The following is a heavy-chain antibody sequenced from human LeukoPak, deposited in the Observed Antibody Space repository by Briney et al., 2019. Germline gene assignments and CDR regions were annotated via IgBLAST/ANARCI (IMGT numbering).Heavy chain of an antibody. D-gene: IGHD2-15*01. CDR3: ARGPFTHYYYYHMDV. Sequence: PSETLSLTCAVYGGSFSGYYWSWLRQPPGKGLEWIGEINHSGSTNYNPSLKSRVTISVDTSNKQFSLKLSSVTAPATAVYYCARGPFTHYYYYHMDVWGKGTTVTVSS. CDR1: GGSFSGYY. J-gene: IGHJ6*03. CDR2: INHSGST. V-gene: IGHV4-34*01.